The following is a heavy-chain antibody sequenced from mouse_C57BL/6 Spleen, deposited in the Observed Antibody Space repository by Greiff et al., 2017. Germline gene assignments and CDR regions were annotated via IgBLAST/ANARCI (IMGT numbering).Heavy chain of an antibody. CDR1: GFTFSDYY. D-gene: IGHD3-3*01. J-gene: IGHJ2*01. CDR2: ISNGGGST. Sequence: EVQGVESGGGLVQPGGSLKLSCAASGFTFSDYYMYWVRQTPEKRLEWVAYISNGGGSTYYPDTVKGRFTISRDNAKNTLYLQMSRLKAEDTAMYYCARHGGTGYFDYWGQGTTLTVSS. V-gene: IGHV5-12*01. CDR3: ARHGGTGYFDY.